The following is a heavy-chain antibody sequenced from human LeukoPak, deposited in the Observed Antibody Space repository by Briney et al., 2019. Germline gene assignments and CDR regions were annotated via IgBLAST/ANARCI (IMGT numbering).Heavy chain of an antibody. CDR2: ISSSSSTI. CDR3: ARDGGSYLQPTDY. D-gene: IGHD1-26*01. CDR1: GFTFSSYS. Sequence: PGGSLRLSCAASGFTFSSYSMNWVRQAPGKGLEWVSYISSSSSTIYYADSVKGRFSISRDNSKNTLYLQMNSLRAADTAVYHCARDGGSYLQPTDYWGQGTLVTVSS. J-gene: IGHJ4*02. V-gene: IGHV3-48*01.